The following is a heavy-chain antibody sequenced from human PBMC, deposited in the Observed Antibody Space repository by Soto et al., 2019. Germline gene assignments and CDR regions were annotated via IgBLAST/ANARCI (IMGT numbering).Heavy chain of an antibody. CDR3: ASSYSNYALIDYYYYGMDV. CDR1: GYTFTSYA. Sequence: ASVKVSCKASGYTFTSYAMHWVLQAPGQRLEWMGWINAGNGNTKYSQKFQGRVTITRDTSASTAYMELSSLRSEDTAVYYCASSYSNYALIDYYYYGMDVWGQGTTVTVSS. CDR2: INAGNGNT. D-gene: IGHD4-4*01. J-gene: IGHJ6*02. V-gene: IGHV1-3*01.